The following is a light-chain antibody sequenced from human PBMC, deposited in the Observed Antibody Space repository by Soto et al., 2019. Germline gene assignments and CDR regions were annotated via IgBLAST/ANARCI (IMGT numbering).Light chain of an antibody. V-gene: IGKV1-9*01. CDR1: QGISSY. Sequence: IPLTQSPSSLSASVGDRVTITCRASQGISSYLAWYQQKPGKAPKLLIYAASTLQSGVPSRFSGSGSGTDFTLTISSLQPEDFATYYCQQLNSPITFGQGTRLENK. J-gene: IGKJ5*01. CDR3: QQLNSPIT. CDR2: AAS.